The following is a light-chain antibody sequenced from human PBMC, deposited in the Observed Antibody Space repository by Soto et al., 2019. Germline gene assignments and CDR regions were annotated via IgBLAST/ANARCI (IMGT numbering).Light chain of an antibody. Sequence: DIQMTQSPSSLSASVADRFTITCRASQSISNYLSWYQHKPGKAPKLLIYAASSLQSGVPSSFSGSGAGTDFTLTISSLQPEDFATYYCRQSYSTPITFGQGTRREIK. V-gene: IGKV1-39*01. CDR1: QSISNY. CDR2: AAS. J-gene: IGKJ5*01. CDR3: RQSYSTPIT.